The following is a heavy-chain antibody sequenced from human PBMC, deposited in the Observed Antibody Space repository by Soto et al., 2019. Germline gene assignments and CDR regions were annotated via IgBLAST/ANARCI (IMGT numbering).Heavy chain of an antibody. J-gene: IGHJ4*02. CDR1: GYSFTGYY. Sequence: HEHLVQTGAEVKRPGASLKVSCKASGYSFTGYYIHWVRQAPGQGLEWMGWINPDSGATNYAQNFQGRVTLTSDTSISTASMDLTSLTSDDTAVYYCARGDYGTGGYPFPYFGYWGLGTLAIVSS. D-gene: IGHD2-8*02. V-gene: IGHV1-2*02. CDR3: ARGDYGTGGYPFPYFGY. CDR2: INPDSGAT.